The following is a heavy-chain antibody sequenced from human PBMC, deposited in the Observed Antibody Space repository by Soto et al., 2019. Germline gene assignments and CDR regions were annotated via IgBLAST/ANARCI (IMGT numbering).Heavy chain of an antibody. CDR3: ASSSFLRSGDLFHGLDV. CDR1: GGSISSGGYY. CDR2: IYYSGST. Sequence: PSETLSLTCTVSGGSISSGGYYWSWIRQHPGKGLEWIGYIYYSGSTYYNPSLKSRVTISVDTSKNQFSLKLSSVTAEDTALYFRASSSFLRSGDLFHGLDVWGQGTTVTVSS. V-gene: IGHV4-31*03. D-gene: IGHD3-10*01. J-gene: IGHJ6*02.